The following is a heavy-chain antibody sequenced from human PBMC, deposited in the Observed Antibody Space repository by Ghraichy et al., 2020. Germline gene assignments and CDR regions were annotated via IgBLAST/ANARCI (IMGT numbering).Heavy chain of an antibody. V-gene: IGHV4-34*01. Sequence: SETLSLTCAVYGGSFSGYYWSWIRQPPGKGLKWIGEINHSGSTNYNPSLKSRVAISVDTSKNQFSLKLSSVTAADTAVYYCASLPSITIFGVAPKTPSYWGQGTLVTVSS. CDR3: ASLPSITIFGVAPKTPSY. D-gene: IGHD3-3*01. J-gene: IGHJ4*02. CDR1: GGSFSGYY. CDR2: INHSGST.